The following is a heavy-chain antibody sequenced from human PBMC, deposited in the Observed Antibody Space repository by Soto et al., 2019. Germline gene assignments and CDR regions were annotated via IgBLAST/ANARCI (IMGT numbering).Heavy chain of an antibody. CDR2: INPSGGST. Sequence: ASVKVSCKASGYTFTSYYMHWVRQAPGQGLEWMGIINPSGGSTSYAQKFQGRVTMTRDTSTSTVYMELSSLRSEDTAVYYCARDPLYYYDSGGSYYYYYGMDVWGQGTTVTVSS. CDR1: GYTFTSYY. V-gene: IGHV1-46*01. CDR3: ARDPLYYYDSGGSYYYYYGMDV. J-gene: IGHJ6*02. D-gene: IGHD3-22*01.